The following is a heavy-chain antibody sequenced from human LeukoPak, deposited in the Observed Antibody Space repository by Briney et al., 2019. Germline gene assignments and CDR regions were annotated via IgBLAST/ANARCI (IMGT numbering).Heavy chain of an antibody. Sequence: GASVKVSCKASGYTFTSYGISWVRQAPGQGLEWVGGIIPIFGTANYAQKFQGRVTITTDESTSTAYMELSSLRSEDTAVYYCATHNWNDQNYFDYWGQGTLVTVSS. CDR1: GYTFTSYG. CDR2: IIPIFGTA. CDR3: ATHNWNDQNYFDY. J-gene: IGHJ4*02. V-gene: IGHV1-69*05. D-gene: IGHD1-1*01.